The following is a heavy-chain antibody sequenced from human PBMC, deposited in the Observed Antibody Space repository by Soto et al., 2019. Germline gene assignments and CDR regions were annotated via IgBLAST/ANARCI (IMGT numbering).Heavy chain of an antibody. CDR1: GGSISSGGYS. CDR2: IYHSGST. V-gene: IGHV4-30-2*01. CDR3: ARARGKVWYYGSGSYYYYYGMDV. J-gene: IGHJ6*02. Sequence: NPSETLSLTCAVSGGSISSGGYSWSWIRQPPGKGLEWIGYIYHSGSTYYNPSLKSRVTISVDRSKNQFSLKLSSVTAADTAVYYCARARGKVWYYGSGSYYYYYGMDVWGQGTTVTVSS. D-gene: IGHD3-10*01.